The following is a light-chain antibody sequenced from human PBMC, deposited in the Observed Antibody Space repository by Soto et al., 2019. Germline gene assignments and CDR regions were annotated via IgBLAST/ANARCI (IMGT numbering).Light chain of an antibody. CDR1: QNVSSS. J-gene: IGKJ5*01. V-gene: IGKV3D-15*01. Sequence: MTLSPSTLSVYPNERATLSCRASQNVSSSLAWYQQKPGQAPRLLIYGASTRATGIPARFSGSGSGTEFTLTISSLQSEDFAVYYCQQYNKWTLPLGQGTRLE. CDR3: QQYNKWTLP. CDR2: GAS.